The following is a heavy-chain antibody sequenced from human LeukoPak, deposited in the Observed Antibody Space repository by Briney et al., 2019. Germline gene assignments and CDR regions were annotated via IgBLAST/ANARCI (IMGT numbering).Heavy chain of an antibody. CDR3: AFEGYNYGYN. Sequence: SVKVSCKASGYTFTSYDINWVRQAPGQGLEWMGGIIPIFGTSNYAHKFQGRVTITADESTSTVYMELSSLRSDDTAIYYCAFEGYNYGYNWGQGTLVTVSS. CDR2: IIPIFGTS. CDR1: GYTFTSYD. D-gene: IGHD5-18*01. J-gene: IGHJ4*02. V-gene: IGHV1-69*13.